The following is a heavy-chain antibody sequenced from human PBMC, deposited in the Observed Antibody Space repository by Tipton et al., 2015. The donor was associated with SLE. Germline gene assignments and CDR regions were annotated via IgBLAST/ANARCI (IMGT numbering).Heavy chain of an antibody. CDR3: GVVH. D-gene: IGHD3-10*01. J-gene: IGHJ4*02. CDR2: ISSGSSSM. Sequence: SLRLSCLASGFTFSDYTMNWVRQAPGEGLEWVSSISSGSSSMKFADSVKGRFTISRDNAKNSLFLQMNSLRAEDTAVYYCGVVHWGQGTLVSVSS. CDR1: GFTFSDYT. V-gene: IGHV3-21*01.